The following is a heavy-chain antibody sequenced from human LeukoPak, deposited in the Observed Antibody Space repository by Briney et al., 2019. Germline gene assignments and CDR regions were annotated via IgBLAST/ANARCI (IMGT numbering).Heavy chain of an antibody. J-gene: IGHJ4*02. Sequence: GGSLRLSCAASGFTFSSSGMHWVRQAPVKGLEWVAFISYDGINKFYADSVKGRFTISSDNSKNTLYMQMNSLRAEDTAVYYCARGKYNNGWYYFDYWGQGTLVTVSS. CDR2: ISYDGINK. V-gene: IGHV3-33*01. CDR1: GFTFSSSG. CDR3: ARGKYNNGWYYFDY. D-gene: IGHD6-13*01.